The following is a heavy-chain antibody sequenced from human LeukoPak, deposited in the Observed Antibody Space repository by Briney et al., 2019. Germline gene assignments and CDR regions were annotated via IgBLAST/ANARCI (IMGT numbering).Heavy chain of an antibody. CDR3: TTVYGGAGYYYYMDV. CDR1: GGTFSSYA. CDR2: IIPIFGTA. Sequence: SVKVSCKASGGTFSSYAISWVRQAPGQGLEWMGGIIPIFGTANYAQKFQGRVTITTDESTSTAYMELSSLRSEDTAVYYCTTVYGGAGYYYYMDVWGKGTTVTVSS. J-gene: IGHJ6*03. V-gene: IGHV1-69*05. D-gene: IGHD4-23*01.